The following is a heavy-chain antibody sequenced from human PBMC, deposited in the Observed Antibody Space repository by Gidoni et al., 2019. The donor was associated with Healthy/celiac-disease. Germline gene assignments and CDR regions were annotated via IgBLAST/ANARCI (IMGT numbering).Heavy chain of an antibody. V-gene: IGHV3-23*01. Sequence: EVQLLESGGGLVQPGGSLRLSCAASGFTFSSYAMSWVRQAPGKGLEWVSAISGSGGSTYYADSVKGRFTISRDNSKNTLYLQMNSLRAEDTAVYYCAKDISAINSTYYYDSSGYSAFDIWGQGTMVTVSS. CDR1: GFTFSSYA. CDR2: ISGSGGST. D-gene: IGHD3-22*01. CDR3: AKDISAINSTYYYDSSGYSAFDI. J-gene: IGHJ3*02.